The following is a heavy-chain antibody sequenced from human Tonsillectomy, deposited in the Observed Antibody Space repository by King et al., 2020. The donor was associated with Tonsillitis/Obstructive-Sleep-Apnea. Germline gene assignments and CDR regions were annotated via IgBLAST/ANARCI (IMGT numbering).Heavy chain of an antibody. J-gene: IGHJ6*03. V-gene: IGHV3-48*02. CDR2: ISGSSSTI. Sequence: VQLVESGGGLVQPGGSLRLSCAASGFTFSSYSMNWVRQAPGKGLEWVSYISGSSSTIYYADSVKGRFTISRDNAKNSLYLQMNSLRDEDTAVYYGAREKAYYYYYMDVWGKGTTVTVSS. CDR1: GFTFSSYS. CDR3: AREKAYYYYYMDV.